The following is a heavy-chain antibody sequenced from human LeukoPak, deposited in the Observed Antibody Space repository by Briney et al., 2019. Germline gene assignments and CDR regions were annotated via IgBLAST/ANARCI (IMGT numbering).Heavy chain of an antibody. V-gene: IGHV4-4*02. D-gene: IGHD2-2*01. CDR2: IHHTGIT. CDR1: GGSISSSDW. J-gene: IGHJ3*02. Sequence: PSGTLSLTCAVSGGSISSSDWWSWVRQPPGKGLEWIGEIHHTGITNFNPSLRSRVTMSVDKSKNQFSLNLSSVTAADTAVYYCARVVVVPAAIDAFDIWGQGTMVTVSS. CDR3: ARVVVVPAAIDAFDI.